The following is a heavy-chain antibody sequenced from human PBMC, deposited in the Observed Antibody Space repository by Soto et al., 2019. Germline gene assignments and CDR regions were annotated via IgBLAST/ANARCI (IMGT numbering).Heavy chain of an antibody. CDR3: ARGLSGYYGFDY. Sequence: GGSLRLSCAASGFTFSSYWMHWVRQVPGKGLVWVSRIKGDGTNTGYADSVKGRFTISRDNVRNTLYLQMNSLRAEDTAVYYCARGLSGYYGFDYWGQGTLVTVSS. J-gene: IGHJ4*02. V-gene: IGHV3-74*01. CDR2: IKGDGTNT. D-gene: IGHD5-12*01. CDR1: GFTFSSYW.